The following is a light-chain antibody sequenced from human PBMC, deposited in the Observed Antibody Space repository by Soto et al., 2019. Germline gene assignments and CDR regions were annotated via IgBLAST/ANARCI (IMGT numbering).Light chain of an antibody. CDR3: QQYGTSPVT. J-gene: IGKJ2*01. CDR1: QSVRSNS. V-gene: IGKV3-20*01. Sequence: EIVLTQSPGRLSLSPGERVTLSCWASQSVRSNSLAWYQQKPGQAPRLLIYGSSNRAAAIPDRFSGSASGSDFTHTISSLEPEDVALYYCQQYGTSPVTFCQGTKLDIK. CDR2: GSS.